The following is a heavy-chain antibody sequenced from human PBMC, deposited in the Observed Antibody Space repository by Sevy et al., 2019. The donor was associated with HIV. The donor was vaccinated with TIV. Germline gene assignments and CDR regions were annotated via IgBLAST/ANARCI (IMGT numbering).Heavy chain of an antibody. Sequence: SETLSLTCTVSGGSITSLYWNWIRQPPGKGLEWIANIYYNGHINYNPSLKSRVPLSLDTSKNQFSLSLSSVTAADTAMYYCSGENAWGRGYSWGQGTLVTVSS. D-gene: IGHD1-26*01. CDR2: IYYNGHI. V-gene: IGHV4-59*08. CDR1: GGSITSLY. J-gene: IGHJ4*02. CDR3: SGENAWGRGYS.